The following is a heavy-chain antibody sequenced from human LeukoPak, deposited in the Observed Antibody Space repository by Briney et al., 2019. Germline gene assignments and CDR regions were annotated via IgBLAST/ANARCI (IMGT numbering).Heavy chain of an antibody. CDR1: GGSFSGYY. V-gene: IGHV4-34*01. D-gene: IGHD2-2*01. Sequence: SETLSLTCAVYGGSFSGYYWSWIRQPPGKGLEWIGEINHSGSTNYNPSLKSRVTISVDTSKNQFSLKQSSVTAADTAVYYCARRRCSSTSCYAYRVVVNWFDPWGQGTLVTVSS. CDR3: ARRRCSSTSCYAYRVVVNWFDP. CDR2: INHSGST. J-gene: IGHJ5*02.